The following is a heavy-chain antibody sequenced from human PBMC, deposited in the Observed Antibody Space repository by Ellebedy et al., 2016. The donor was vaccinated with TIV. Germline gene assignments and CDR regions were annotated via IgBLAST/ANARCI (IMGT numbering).Heavy chain of an antibody. CDR1: GYTFTSYD. J-gene: IGHJ4*02. CDR3: ARHPISSNWPALGFDY. D-gene: IGHD4-11*01. V-gene: IGHV1-8*01. Sequence: ASVKVSCXASGYTFTSYDINWVRQATGQGLEWMGWMNPNSGNTGYAQKFQGRVTMTRNTSISTAYMELSSLRSEDTAMYYCARHPISSNWPALGFDYWGQGTLVTVSS. CDR2: MNPNSGNT.